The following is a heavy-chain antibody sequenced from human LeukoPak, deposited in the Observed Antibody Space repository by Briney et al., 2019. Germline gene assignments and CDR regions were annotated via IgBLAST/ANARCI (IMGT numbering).Heavy chain of an antibody. CDR2: INHSGST. CDR1: GGSFSGYY. Sequence: SETLSLTCAVHGGSFSGYYWSWIRQPPGKGLEWIGEINHSGSTNYNPSLKSRVTISVDTSKNQFSLKLSSVTAADTAVYYCARGQGRRWYYYGMDVWGQGTTVTVSS. D-gene: IGHD5-24*01. J-gene: IGHJ6*02. CDR3: ARGQGRRWYYYGMDV. V-gene: IGHV4-34*01.